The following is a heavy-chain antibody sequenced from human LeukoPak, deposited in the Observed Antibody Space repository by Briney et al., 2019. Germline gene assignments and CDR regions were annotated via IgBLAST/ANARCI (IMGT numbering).Heavy chain of an antibody. CDR2: INWNGGST. CDR1: GFTFDDYG. D-gene: IGHD3-10*01. J-gene: IGHJ6*02. CDR3: ARDGSGSYYLSYYGMDV. Sequence: GGSLRLSCAASGFTFDDYGMSWVRQAPGKGLEWVSGINWNGGSTGYADSVKGRFTISRDNAKNSLYLQMNSLRAEDTALYHRARDGSGSYYLSYYGMDVWGQGTTVTVSS. V-gene: IGHV3-20*01.